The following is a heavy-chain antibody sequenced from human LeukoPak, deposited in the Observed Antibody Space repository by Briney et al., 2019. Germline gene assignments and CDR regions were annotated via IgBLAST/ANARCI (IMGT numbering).Heavy chain of an antibody. CDR3: AGELKWAYLDP. J-gene: IGHJ5*02. D-gene: IGHD2-8*01. CDR2: TYYRSNRYN. CDR1: GDSLSRNSAT. V-gene: IGHV6-1*01. Sequence: SQALSPTCAISGDSLSRNSATWNWPRHSPSRGLEWPARTYYRSNRYNEYVVSVKSRITLNPDTSKQQFSLQLNSVTPEDTAVYYCAGELKWAYLDPGAQGTVVRVSS.